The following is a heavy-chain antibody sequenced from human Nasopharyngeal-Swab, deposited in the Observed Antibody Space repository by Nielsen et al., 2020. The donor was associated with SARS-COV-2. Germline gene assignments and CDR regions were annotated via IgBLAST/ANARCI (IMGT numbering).Heavy chain of an antibody. J-gene: IGHJ4*02. Sequence: GSVKAPCKASGCTFTSYDINWLRQATGQGLEWMGWMNPNSGNTGYAQKFQGRVTMTRNTSISTAYMELSSLRSEDTAVYYCAREEQLGLGVWGQGTLVTVSS. D-gene: IGHD6-13*01. V-gene: IGHV1-8*01. CDR1: GCTFTSYD. CDR2: MNPNSGNT. CDR3: AREEQLGLGV.